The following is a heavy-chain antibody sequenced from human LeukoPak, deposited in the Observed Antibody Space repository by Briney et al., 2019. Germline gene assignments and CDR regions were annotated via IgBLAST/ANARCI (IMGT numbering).Heavy chain of an antibody. CDR3: ARDRSVVRGVIITFDY. J-gene: IGHJ4*02. CDR2: ISAYNGNT. D-gene: IGHD3-10*01. CDR1: GHTFSSYG. Sequence: ASVKVSCKASGHTFSSYGISWVRQAPGQGLEWMGWISAYNGNTNYAQKLQGRVTMTTDTSTSTAYMELRSLTSDDTAVYYCARDRSVVRGVIITFDYRGQGTLVTVSS. V-gene: IGHV1-18*01.